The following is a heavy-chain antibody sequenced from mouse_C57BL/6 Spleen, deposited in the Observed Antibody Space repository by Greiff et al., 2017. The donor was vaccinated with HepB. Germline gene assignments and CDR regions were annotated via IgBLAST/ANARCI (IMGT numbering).Heavy chain of an antibody. V-gene: IGHV5-6*01. CDR3: ARQVIAKRYFDV. CDR2: ISSGGSYT. Sequence: EVKLVESGGDLVKPGGSLKLSCAASGFTFSSYGMSWVRQTPDKRLEWVATISSGGSYTYYPDSVKGRFTISRDNAKNTLYLQMSSLKSEDTAMYYCARQVIAKRYFDVWGTGTTVTVSS. D-gene: IGHD1-1*01. J-gene: IGHJ1*03. CDR1: GFTFSSYG.